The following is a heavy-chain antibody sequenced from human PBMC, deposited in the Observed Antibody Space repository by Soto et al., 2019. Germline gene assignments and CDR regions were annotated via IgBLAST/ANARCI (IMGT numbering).Heavy chain of an antibody. D-gene: IGHD4-4*01. J-gene: IGHJ2*01. CDR1: GGTFSSYT. V-gene: IGHV1-69*04. CDR3: ARDFFSRYSDDRDLHSFPTQRSSDL. Sequence: SVKVSCKASGGTFSSYTISWVRQAPGQGLEWMGRIIPILGIANYAQKFQGRVTITADKSTSTAYMELSSLRSEDTAVYYCARDFFSRYSDDRDLHSFPTQRSSDL. CDR2: IIPILGIA.